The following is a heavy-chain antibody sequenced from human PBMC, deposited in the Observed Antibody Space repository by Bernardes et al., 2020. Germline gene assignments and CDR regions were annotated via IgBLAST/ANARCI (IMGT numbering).Heavy chain of an antibody. Sequence: GGSLRLSCVASGFSFSNYWMIWVRQAPGKGLTWVANIKQDGIEQYYADSVRGRFTISRDNTQKSLYLQMNSLRVDDTAVYYCARDLVSLPGGDWFGPWGQGTLVTVPS. V-gene: IGHV3-7*03. D-gene: IGHD2-21*01. J-gene: IGHJ5*02. CDR1: GFSFSNYW. CDR2: IKQDGIEQ. CDR3: ARDLVSLPGGDWFGP.